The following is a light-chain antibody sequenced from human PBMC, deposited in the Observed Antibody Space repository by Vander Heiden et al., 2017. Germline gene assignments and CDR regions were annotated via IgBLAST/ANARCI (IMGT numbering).Light chain of an antibody. CDR1: QSIGSY. Sequence: GDRVTITCRPNQSIGSYVNWFQQKPGKAPKLLIHAASSLQSGVPSRLSGSGSGTDFTLTISSLQPEDFATYYCQQTYNTPYTFGQGTKM. CDR2: AAS. J-gene: IGKJ2*01. CDR3: QQTYNTPYT. V-gene: IGKV1-39*01.